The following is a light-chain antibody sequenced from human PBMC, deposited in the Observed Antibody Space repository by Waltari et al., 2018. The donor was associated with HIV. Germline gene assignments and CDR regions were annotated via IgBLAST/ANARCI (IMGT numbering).Light chain of an antibody. CDR3: QVWDESSEHVV. J-gene: IGLJ2*01. Sequence: SYVLTQAPSLSVAPGQPASITCGGNNIGVKTVHWYQQRPGQSPVLVAHDDTDLPAGLPGRFAGSNAGNTATLTISRVEAGDEADYYGQVWDESSEHVVFGGGTKVTVL. CDR2: DDT. CDR1: NIGVKT. V-gene: IGLV3-21*02.